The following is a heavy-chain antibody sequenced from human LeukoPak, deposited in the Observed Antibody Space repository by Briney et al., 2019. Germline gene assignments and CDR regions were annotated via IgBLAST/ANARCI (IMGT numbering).Heavy chain of an antibody. J-gene: IGHJ2*01. CDR3: ARGFYDTLTGYSSFSFFDL. V-gene: IGHV4-59*08. Sequence: SETLSLTCTVSGGSISSYYWSWIRQPPGKGLEWIGYIYYSGSTNYNPSLKSRVTISVDTSKNQFSLKLSSVTAADTAVYHCARGFYDTLTGYSSFSFFDLWGRGTLVSVSS. CDR2: IYYSGST. D-gene: IGHD3-9*01. CDR1: GGSISSYY.